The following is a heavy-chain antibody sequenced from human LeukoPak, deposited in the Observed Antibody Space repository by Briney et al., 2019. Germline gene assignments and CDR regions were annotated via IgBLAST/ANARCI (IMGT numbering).Heavy chain of an antibody. CDR2: IGARGETT. J-gene: IGHJ5*02. CDR3: AKYVTTGIARCFDP. CDR1: GFTFSNYV. Sequence: GGSLRLSCVASGFTFSNYVMNWVRQAPGKGLEWVSTIGARGETTDYAASVRGRFTISRDNSKNTLYVQMNSLRADDTAIYYCAKYVTTGIARCFDPWGQGTLVTVSS. D-gene: IGHD1-1*01. V-gene: IGHV3-23*01.